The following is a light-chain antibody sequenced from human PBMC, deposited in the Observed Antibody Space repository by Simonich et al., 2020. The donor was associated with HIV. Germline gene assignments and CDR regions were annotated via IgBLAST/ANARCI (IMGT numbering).Light chain of an antibody. CDR1: QSLVHSDGDTY. CDR3: MQGTHWPPFT. V-gene: IGKV2-30*02. Sequence: DVVMTQSPLSLPVTLGQPASISCRSSQSLVHSDGDTYWNWFQQRPGQSPRRLIYKFSNRDSGVPDRFSGSGSGTDFTLKISRVEAEDVGVYYCMQGTHWPPFTFGPGTKVEIK. J-gene: IGKJ3*01. CDR2: KFS.